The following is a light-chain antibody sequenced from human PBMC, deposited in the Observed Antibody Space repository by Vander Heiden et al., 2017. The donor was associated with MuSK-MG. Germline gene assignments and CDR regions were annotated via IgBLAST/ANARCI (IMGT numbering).Light chain of an antibody. CDR3: QQSDSTPRT. J-gene: IGKJ1*01. Sequence: DIQMTQSPSSLSASVGDRVTITCRASQSISSYLNWYQQKPGKAPKLLIYAASSLQSGVPSRFSGSASGTDFTLTISRLHPEDFATYYCQQSDSTPRTFGPGTKVEIK. CDR2: AAS. CDR1: QSISSY. V-gene: IGKV1-39*01.